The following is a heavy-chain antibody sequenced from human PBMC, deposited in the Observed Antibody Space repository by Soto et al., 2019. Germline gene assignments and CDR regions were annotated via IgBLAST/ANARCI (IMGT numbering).Heavy chain of an antibody. CDR1: GYTFTGYY. V-gene: IGHV1-2*04. CDR3: ARDLSASSRGSGDTFDI. J-gene: IGHJ3*02. CDR2: INPNSGGT. D-gene: IGHD3-10*01. Sequence: ASVKVSCKASGYTFTGYYMHWVRQAPGQGLEWMGWINPNSGGTNYAQKFQGWVTMTRDTSISTAYMELSRLRSDDTAVYYCARDLSASSRGSGDTFDIWGQGTMVTVSS.